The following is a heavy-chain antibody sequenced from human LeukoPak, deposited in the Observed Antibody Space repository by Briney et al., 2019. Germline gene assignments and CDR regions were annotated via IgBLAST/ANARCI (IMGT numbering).Heavy chain of an antibody. CDR2: IKEDGNEH. CDR1: GFTFYSHW. J-gene: IGHJ4*02. D-gene: IGHD6-19*01. V-gene: IGHV3-7*05. Sequence: PGGSLRLSCAASGFTFYSHWMTWVRQAPGKGLEWVAKIKEDGNEHYYVDSVKGRFTISRDNAKNSLYLQMNSLRAEDTAVYYCATGLYSGGSWGQGTLVTVSS. CDR3: ATGLYSGGS.